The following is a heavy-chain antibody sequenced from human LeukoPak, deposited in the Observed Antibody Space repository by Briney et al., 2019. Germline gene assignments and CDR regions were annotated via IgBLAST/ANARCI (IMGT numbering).Heavy chain of an antibody. CDR1: GYTFTGYY. D-gene: IGHD2-8*01. CDR2: INPNSGDT. Sequence: ASVKVSCKASGYTFTGYYMHWVRQAPGQGLEWMGWINPNSGDTNYAQKFQGRVTMTRDTSISTAYMELSRLRSDDAAVYYCARFGCTSGVCYQDYWGQGTLVTVSS. J-gene: IGHJ4*02. V-gene: IGHV1-2*02. CDR3: ARFGCTSGVCYQDY.